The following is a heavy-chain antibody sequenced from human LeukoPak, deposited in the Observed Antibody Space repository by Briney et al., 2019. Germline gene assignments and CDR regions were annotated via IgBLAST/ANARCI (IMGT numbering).Heavy chain of an antibody. CDR1: GFTFSSYA. Sequence: GGSLRLSCAVSGFTFSSYAMHWVRQAPGKGLEYVSAINSNGGSTYYAASVKGRFTISRDNSKNTLYLQMSSLRAEDTAMYYCVREMTTITSPCNYWGQGTLVTVSS. D-gene: IGHD5-24*01. V-gene: IGHV3-64D*06. J-gene: IGHJ4*02. CDR2: INSNGGST. CDR3: VREMTTITSPCNY.